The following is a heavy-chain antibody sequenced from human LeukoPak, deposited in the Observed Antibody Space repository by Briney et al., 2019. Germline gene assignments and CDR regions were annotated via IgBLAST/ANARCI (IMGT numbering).Heavy chain of an antibody. V-gene: IGHV3-33*01. CDR2: IWYDGSNK. J-gene: IGHJ6*03. CDR3: ARDLRITTIVVGPPKEGYYMDV. CDR1: GFTFSSYG. Sequence: GRSPRLSCAASGFTFSSYGMQWVREAPGKGLEGGAVIWYDGSNKYYADSVKGRFTISRDNSKNTLYLQMNSLRAEDTAVYYCARDLRITTIVVGPPKEGYYMDVWGKGTTVTVSS. D-gene: IGHD3-22*01.